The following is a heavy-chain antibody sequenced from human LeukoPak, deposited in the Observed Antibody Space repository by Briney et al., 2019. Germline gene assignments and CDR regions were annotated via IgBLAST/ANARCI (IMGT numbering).Heavy chain of an antibody. V-gene: IGHV3-48*01. CDR3: ARGGARSSSYYYYGMDV. J-gene: IGHJ6*02. Sequence: GGSLRLSCAASGFDFSTYSMHWVRRAPGRGLEWLSYIDSSSSTIYYADSVKGRFTISGDNAKNSLYLQMNSLRAEDTAVFYCARGGARSSSYYYYGMDVWGLGTTVTVSS. CDR1: GFDFSTYS. D-gene: IGHD6-13*01. CDR2: IDSSSSTI.